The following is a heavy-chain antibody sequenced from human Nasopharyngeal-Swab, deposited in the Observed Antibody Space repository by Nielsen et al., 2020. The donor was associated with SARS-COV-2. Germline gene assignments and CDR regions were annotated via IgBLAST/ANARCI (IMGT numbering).Heavy chain of an antibody. CDR3: ARGPRD. Sequence: GESLKISCADTGFTFSYYAMNWVRQAPGKGLEWVSGISDGGGSTSYADSAKGRFTISRDNAKNSLYLQMNSLRAEDTAVYYCARGPRDWGQGTLVTVSS. J-gene: IGHJ4*02. V-gene: IGHV3-23*01. CDR1: GFTFSYYA. CDR2: ISDGGGST.